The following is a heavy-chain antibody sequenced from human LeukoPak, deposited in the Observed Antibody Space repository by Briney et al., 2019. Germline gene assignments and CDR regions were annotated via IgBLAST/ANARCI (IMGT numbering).Heavy chain of an antibody. D-gene: IGHD2/OR15-2a*01. CDR3: ARVGVLRGAFDI. CDR2: IYYSGST. V-gene: IGHV4-59*01. CDR1: AGSISSYY. Sequence: SETLSLTCTVSAGSISSYYWSWIRQPPGKGLEWIGYIYYSGSTNYNPSLKSRVTISVDTSKNQFSLKLSSVTAADTAVYYCARVGVLRGAFDIWGQGTMVTVSS. J-gene: IGHJ3*02.